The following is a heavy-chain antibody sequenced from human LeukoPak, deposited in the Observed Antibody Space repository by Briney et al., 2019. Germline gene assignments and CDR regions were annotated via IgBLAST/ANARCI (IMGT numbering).Heavy chain of an antibody. Sequence: GASVKVSCKASGYTFTGYYMHWVRQAPGQGLEWMGWINPNSGGTNYAQKFQGRVTMTRDTSISTAYMELSRLRSDDTAVYYCARDQIVVVPPRSMDVWGQGTTVTVSS. V-gene: IGHV1-2*02. CDR3: ARDQIVVVPPRSMDV. D-gene: IGHD2-2*01. CDR1: GYTFTGYY. J-gene: IGHJ6*02. CDR2: INPNSGGT.